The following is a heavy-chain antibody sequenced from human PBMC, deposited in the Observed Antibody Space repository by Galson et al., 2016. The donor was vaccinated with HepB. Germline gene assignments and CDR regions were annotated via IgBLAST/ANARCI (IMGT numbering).Heavy chain of an antibody. CDR1: GYRFANYW. CDR3: ARQHDGSESYDRHFDH. D-gene: IGHD3-10*01. V-gene: IGHV5-51*01. J-gene: IGHJ4*02. CDR2: IYPDDSDT. Sequence: QSGAEVKKPGESLKISCKGSGYRFANYWIAWVRQMPGKGLEWMGIIYPDDSDTTYGPSFQGQVTISADKSISTAYLEWSSLKASDTAMYYCARQHDGSESYDRHFDHWGRGTLVTVSS.